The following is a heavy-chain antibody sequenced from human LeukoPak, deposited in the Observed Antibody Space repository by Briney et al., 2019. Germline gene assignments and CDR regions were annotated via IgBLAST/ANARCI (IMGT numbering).Heavy chain of an antibody. J-gene: IGHJ3*02. V-gene: IGHV4-59*01. D-gene: IGHD3-22*01. CDR2: IYYSGST. CDR1: GGSISSYY. Sequence: SETLSLTCTVSGGSISSYYWSWIRQPPGKGLEWIGYIYYSGSTNYNPSLKSRVNISVDTSKNQFSLKLSSVTAADTAVYYCARVGTYYYDSSGYSDAFDIWGQGTMVTVSS. CDR3: ARVGTYYYDSSGYSDAFDI.